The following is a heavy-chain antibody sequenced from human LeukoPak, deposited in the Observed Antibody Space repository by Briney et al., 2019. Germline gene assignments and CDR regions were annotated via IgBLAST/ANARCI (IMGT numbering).Heavy chain of an antibody. Sequence: GGSLRLSCAASGFTFSKAWMSWVRQAPGKGLEWVGLIKTAGGTPDYAAPVKGRFTISRDDSENTLYLQMNSLKTEDTAVYYCQGVPAGRGQGNPVTVSS. J-gene: IGHJ4*02. CDR1: GFTFSKAW. CDR3: QGVPAG. D-gene: IGHD2-2*01. CDR2: IKTAGGTP. V-gene: IGHV3-15*01.